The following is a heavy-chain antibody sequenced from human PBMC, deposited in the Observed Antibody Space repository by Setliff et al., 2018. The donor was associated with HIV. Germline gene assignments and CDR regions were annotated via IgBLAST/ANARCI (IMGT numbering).Heavy chain of an antibody. Sequence: SETLSLTCTVSGGSIGTYYWSWIRQPPGKGLEWIGYIYHTGKTYYNPSLQSRIIMSLDMSQNQFSLKLSSVTAADTAVYYCAKEGNSVDNWLDPWGPGTLVTVSS. D-gene: IGHD1-26*01. J-gene: IGHJ5*02. V-gene: IGHV4-59*06. CDR1: GGSIGTYY. CDR2: IYHTGKT. CDR3: AKEGNSVDNWLDP.